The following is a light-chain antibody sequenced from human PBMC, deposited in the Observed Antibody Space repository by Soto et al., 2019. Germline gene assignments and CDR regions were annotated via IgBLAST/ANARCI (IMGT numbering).Light chain of an antibody. V-gene: IGLV1-40*01. Sequence: QCVLTQPPSVSGAPGQRVTISCTGSSSNIGAGYDVHWYQQLPGTAPKLLIYVNSNRPSGVPDRFSGSKSGTSASLAITGLQAEDEADYYCQSYDSSLSGSWVFGGGTKLTVL. CDR3: QSYDSSLSGSWV. J-gene: IGLJ3*02. CDR2: VNS. CDR1: SSNIGAGYD.